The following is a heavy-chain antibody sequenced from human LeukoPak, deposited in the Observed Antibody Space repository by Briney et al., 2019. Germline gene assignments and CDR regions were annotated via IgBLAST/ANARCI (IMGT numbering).Heavy chain of an antibody. CDR3: AKWERLNRVFF. D-gene: IGHD1-26*01. V-gene: IGHV4-61*02. Sequence: SETLSLTCTVSGDSISSGSCYWSWIRQPAGKGREGIGRIYPGGHTNYNPSLPSRVAISIDTSKTQFTLTLNSVPAADPAMYYCAKWERLNRVFFWGQGTLVAVSS. J-gene: IGHJ4*02. CDR1: GDSISSGSCY. CDR2: IYPGGHT.